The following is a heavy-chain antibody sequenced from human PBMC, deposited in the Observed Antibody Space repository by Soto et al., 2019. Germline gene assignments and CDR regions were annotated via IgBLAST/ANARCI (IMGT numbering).Heavy chain of an antibody. CDR1: GGSISSGGYY. V-gene: IGHV4-31*03. Sequence: QVQLQESGPGLVKPSQTLSLTCTVSGGSISSGGYYWSWIRQHPGKGLEWIGYISYSGSTYYNPSLKSRVTISVATSKNQFSLKLSSVTAADTAVYDCARGHTVTTSHFDYWGQGTLVTVSS. CDR3: ARGHTVTTSHFDY. CDR2: ISYSGST. J-gene: IGHJ4*02. D-gene: IGHD4-17*01.